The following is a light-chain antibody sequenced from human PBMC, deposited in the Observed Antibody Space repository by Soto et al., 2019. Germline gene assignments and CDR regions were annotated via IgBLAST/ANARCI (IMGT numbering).Light chain of an antibody. Sequence: EIVLTPSPATLSLSPCERATLSWRASQSVSSYLAWYQQKPGQAPRLLIYDASNRATGIPARFSGSGSGTDFTLTISSLEPEDFAVYYCQQRSNWPPTFGQGTKVDIK. CDR3: QQRSNWPPT. J-gene: IGKJ1*01. V-gene: IGKV3-11*01. CDR1: QSVSSY. CDR2: DAS.